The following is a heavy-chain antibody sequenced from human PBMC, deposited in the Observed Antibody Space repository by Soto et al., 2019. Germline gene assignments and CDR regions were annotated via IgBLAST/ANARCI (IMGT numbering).Heavy chain of an antibody. Sequence: SETLSLTCSVSGDPISTVDYFWAWIRQPPGQALEYIGYIYKSTTTYYNPSFESRVAISLDTSKSQFSLTVTSVTAADTAVYFCARGRYCLTGRCFPNWFDSWGQGTLVTVSS. J-gene: IGHJ5*01. CDR2: IYKSTTT. CDR3: ARGRYCLTGRCFPNWFDS. V-gene: IGHV4-30-4*01. D-gene: IGHD2-15*01. CDR1: GDPISTVDYF.